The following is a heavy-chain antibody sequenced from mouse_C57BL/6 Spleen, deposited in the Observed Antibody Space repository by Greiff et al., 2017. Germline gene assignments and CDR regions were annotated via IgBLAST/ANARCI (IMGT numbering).Heavy chain of an antibody. CDR3: ARYSNYAGDFDY. CDR1: GYTFTSYW. Sequence: QVQLQQPGAELVKPGASVKLSCKASGYTFTSYWMQWVKQRPGQGLEWIGEIDPSDSYTNYNQKFKGKATLTVDTSSSTAYMQLSSLTSEDSAVYYCARYSNYAGDFDYWGQGTTLTVSS. J-gene: IGHJ2*01. CDR2: IDPSDSYT. D-gene: IGHD2-5*01. V-gene: IGHV1-50*01.